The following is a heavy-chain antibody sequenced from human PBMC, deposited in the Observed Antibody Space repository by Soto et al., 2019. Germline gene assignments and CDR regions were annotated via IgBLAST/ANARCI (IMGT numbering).Heavy chain of an antibody. V-gene: IGHV3-23*01. CDR3: AKDLWYSSSLANPFDY. Sequence: EVQLLESGGGLVQPGGSLRLSCAASGFTFSSYAMSWVRQAPGKGLEWVSAISGSGGSTYYADSVKGRFTISRDNSKNTLYLQMNRLRAEDTAVYYCAKDLWYSSSLANPFDYWGQGTLVTVSS. J-gene: IGHJ4*02. CDR1: GFTFSSYA. D-gene: IGHD6-6*01. CDR2: ISGSGGST.